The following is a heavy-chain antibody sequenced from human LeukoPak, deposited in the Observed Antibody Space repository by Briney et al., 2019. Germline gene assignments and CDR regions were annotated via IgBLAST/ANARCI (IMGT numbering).Heavy chain of an antibody. V-gene: IGHV4-39*01. J-gene: IGHJ4*02. D-gene: IGHD5-12*01. CDR1: GGSISSSSYY. CDR2: IYYSGST. Sequence: SETLSLTCTVSGGSISSSSYYWGWIRQPPGKGLEWMGSIYYSGSTYYNPSLKSRVTISVDTSKNQFSLKLSSVTAADTAVYCCASLKRGYSGYDSVSRDYWGQGTLVTVSS. CDR3: ASLKRGYSGYDSVSRDY.